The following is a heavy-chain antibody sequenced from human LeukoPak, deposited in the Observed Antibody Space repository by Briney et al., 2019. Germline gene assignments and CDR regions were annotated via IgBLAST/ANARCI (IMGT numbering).Heavy chain of an antibody. J-gene: IGHJ4*02. Sequence: GRSLRLSCAASGFTFSNYGMHWVRQAPGKGLEWVAVISYDGSNKYYADSVKGRFTISRDNSKNTLYLQMNSLRAEDTAVYYCAKKEVAYDYWGQGTLVTVSS. CDR3: AKKEVAYDY. D-gene: IGHD5-12*01. CDR1: GFTFSNYG. CDR2: ISYDGSNK. V-gene: IGHV3-30*18.